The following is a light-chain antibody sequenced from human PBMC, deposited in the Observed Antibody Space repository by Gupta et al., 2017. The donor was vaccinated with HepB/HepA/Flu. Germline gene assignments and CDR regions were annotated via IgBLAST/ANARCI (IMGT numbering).Light chain of an antibody. CDR2: DND. J-gene: IGLJ2*01. V-gene: IGLV1-44*01. Sequence: QSVLTQSPSVSGTPGQRVTISCSGSSSNVARNNVNWYQQVPGTAPKLLIYDNDERPSGVPDRFSGSKAGTSASLAIRGLQSEDEAEYYCAAWDTSLNVVVFGGGTKMTVL. CDR1: SSNVARNN. CDR3: AAWDTSLNVVV.